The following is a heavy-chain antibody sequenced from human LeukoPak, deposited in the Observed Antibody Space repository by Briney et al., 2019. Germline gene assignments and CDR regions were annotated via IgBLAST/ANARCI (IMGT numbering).Heavy chain of an antibody. CDR2: ISNVGGSK. V-gene: IGHV3-30-3*01. Sequence: LAGRSLRLSCAASGFTFCDYAIHWVRQAPGKGLEWVSVISNVGGSKHYADSVKGRFTISRDNSKNTLLQQMNSLRPEDTAVYYCARDLSTGPADYCFDSWGQGTLVTVSS. CDR3: ARDLSTGPADYCFDS. D-gene: IGHD2-2*01. J-gene: IGHJ4*02. CDR1: GFTFCDYA.